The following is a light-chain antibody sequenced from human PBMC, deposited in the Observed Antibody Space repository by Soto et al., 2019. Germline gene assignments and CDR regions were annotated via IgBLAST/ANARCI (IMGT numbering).Light chain of an antibody. CDR1: SSNIGSNY. CDR2: RNN. CDR3: AAWDDSLSGPGV. V-gene: IGLV1-47*01. J-gene: IGLJ2*01. Sequence: QSVLTQPPSASGTPGQRVTISCSGSSSNIGSNYVYWYRQLPGTAPKLLIYRNNQRPSGVPDRFSGSKSGTSASLAISRLRSEDEADYYCAAWDDSLSGPGVFGGGTKLTVL.